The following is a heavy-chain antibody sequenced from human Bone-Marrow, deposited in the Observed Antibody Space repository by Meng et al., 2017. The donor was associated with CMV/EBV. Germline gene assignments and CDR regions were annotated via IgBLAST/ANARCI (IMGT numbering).Heavy chain of an antibody. D-gene: IGHD3-3*01. Sequence: GESLKISCAASGFTFSSYAMSWVRQAPGKGLEWVSAISGSGGSTYYADSVKGRFTISRDNAKNSLYLQMNSLRAEDTAVYYCARDSDYDFWSGLAPNDYWGQGTLVTVSS. V-gene: IGHV3-23*01. J-gene: IGHJ4*02. CDR3: ARDSDYDFWSGLAPNDY. CDR1: GFTFSSYA. CDR2: ISGSGGST.